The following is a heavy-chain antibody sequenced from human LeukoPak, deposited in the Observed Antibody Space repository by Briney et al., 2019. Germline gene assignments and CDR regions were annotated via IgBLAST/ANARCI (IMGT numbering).Heavy chain of an antibody. D-gene: IGHD3-10*01. J-gene: IGHJ4*02. V-gene: IGHV4-30-4*01. CDR3: ARIFHYYGSGSYGFDY. CDR1: GGSISSGDFY. CDR2: SYYSGSN. Sequence: PSETLSLTCTVSGGSISSGDFYWGWIRQPPGQGLEWIGYSYYSGSNYYNPALKSRVTISVDTSKNQFSLKLSSVTAADTAVYYCARIFHYYGSGSYGFDYWGQGTLVTVSS.